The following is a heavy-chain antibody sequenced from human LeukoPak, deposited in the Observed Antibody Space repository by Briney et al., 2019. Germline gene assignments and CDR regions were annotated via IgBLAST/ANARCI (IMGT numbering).Heavy chain of an antibody. CDR3: ASQKEKFYDSSGNY. Sequence: GGSLRLSCAASGFTSSNCAMSWVRRAPGKGLKWVSAISDSGGSTYYADSVKGRFTISRDNSRNTLYLQMNNLRAEDTAIYYCASQKEKFYDSSGNYWSQGTLVTVSS. J-gene: IGHJ4*02. CDR2: ISDSGGST. V-gene: IGHV3-23*01. CDR1: GFTSSNCA. D-gene: IGHD3-22*01.